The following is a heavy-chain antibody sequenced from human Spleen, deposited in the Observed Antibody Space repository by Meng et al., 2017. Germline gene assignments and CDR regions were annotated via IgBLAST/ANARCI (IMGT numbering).Heavy chain of an antibody. Sequence: GESLKISCKGSGYSFTRYWIGWVRQMPGKGLEWMGIIYPGDSESRYSPSLQGQVTISADKSISTAYLQWSSLKASDTAMYYCARHRYYGSGYYYYGMDVWGQGTTVTVS. CDR2: IYPGDSES. D-gene: IGHD3-10*01. CDR1: GYSFTRYW. J-gene: IGHJ6*02. V-gene: IGHV5-51*01. CDR3: ARHRYYGSGYYYYGMDV.